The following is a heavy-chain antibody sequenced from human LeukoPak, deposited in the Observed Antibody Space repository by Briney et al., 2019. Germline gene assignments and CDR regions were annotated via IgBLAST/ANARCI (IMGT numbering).Heavy chain of an antibody. Sequence: GGSLRLSCAASGFTSSSHDMHWVRQATGKGLEWVSGIDTGGDTFYAASVKGRFTISRENVENSLCLRMNSLRVGDTAVYYCARVSANAFDIWGQGTVVTVSS. CDR2: IDTGGDT. CDR1: GFTSSSHD. CDR3: ARVSANAFDI. J-gene: IGHJ3*02. V-gene: IGHV3-13*04.